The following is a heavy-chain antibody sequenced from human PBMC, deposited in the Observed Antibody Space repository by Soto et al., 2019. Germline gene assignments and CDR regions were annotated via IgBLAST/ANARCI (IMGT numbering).Heavy chain of an antibody. CDR2: IFHDGNT. V-gene: IGHV4-4*02. Sequence: SETLSLTCAVSGASNGSGGWWSWVRQPPGKGLEWIAEIFHDGNTNYSPSLKSRVTISVDKSQNQFSLNVYSVTAADTAVYYCARHEGWTGPDQWGQGTLVTVSS. J-gene: IGHJ5*02. CDR3: ARHEGWTGPDQ. D-gene: IGHD2-8*02. CDR1: GASNGSGGW.